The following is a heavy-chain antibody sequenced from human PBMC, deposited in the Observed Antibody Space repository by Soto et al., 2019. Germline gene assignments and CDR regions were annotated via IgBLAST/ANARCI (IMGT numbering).Heavy chain of an antibody. CDR1: GVTFNNYA. D-gene: IGHD5-12*01. V-gene: IGHV1-69*13. CDR3: AREVTVASYSFDF. J-gene: IGHJ4*02. CDR2: IIPIFNSA. Sequence: SVKVSCKASGVTFNNYALSWVRQAPGQGLEWMGGIIPIFNSANYAQKFQGRVTITADDSTSTAYMELRSLRPDDTAVYYCAREVTVASYSFDFWGQGTLVTVSS.